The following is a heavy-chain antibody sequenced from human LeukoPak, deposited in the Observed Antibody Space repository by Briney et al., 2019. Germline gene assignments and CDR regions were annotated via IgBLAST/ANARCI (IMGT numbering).Heavy chain of an antibody. J-gene: IGHJ4*02. V-gene: IGHV4-4*02. D-gene: IGHD2-2*01. CDR3: ARDVVAAVGSFDY. CDR1: GGSISSTNW. Sequence: SGTLSLTCAVSGGSISSTNWWSWVRQPPGKGLEWIGEIYRSGTTNYKPSLKSRVTMSVDTSKNQFSLKLSSVTAADTAVYYCARDVVAAVGSFDYWGQGTQVTVSS. CDR2: IYRSGTT.